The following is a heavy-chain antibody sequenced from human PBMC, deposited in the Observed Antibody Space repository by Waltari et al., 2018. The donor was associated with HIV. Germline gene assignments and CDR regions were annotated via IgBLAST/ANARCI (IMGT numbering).Heavy chain of an antibody. D-gene: IGHD1-1*01. Sequence: QVQLQESGPGLLRPSETLSLTCNVSGGSVSGGSYYWTWIRQTPGRGLEWIGHIIHSGTTKESPSLRSRVISSVDASKNQFSLTLTSVTTADTGMYYCARGVPAINWYNYFDPWGRGVLVTVSS. V-gene: IGHV4-61*01. CDR2: IIHSGTT. CDR1: GGSVSGGSYY. CDR3: ARGVPAINWYNYFDP. J-gene: IGHJ5*02.